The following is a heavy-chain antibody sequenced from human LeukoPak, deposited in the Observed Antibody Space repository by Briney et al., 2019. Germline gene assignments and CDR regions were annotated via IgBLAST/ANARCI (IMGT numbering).Heavy chain of an antibody. V-gene: IGHV4-34*01. J-gene: IGHJ4*02. CDR2: IYHSGST. CDR1: GGSFSGYY. CDR3: ARDSSGWLGYFDY. Sequence: SETLSLSCAVYGGSFSGYYWIWIRQPPGKGLEWIGSIYHSGSTYYNPSLKSRVTISVDTSKNQFSLKLRSVTAADMAIYYCARDSSGWLGYFDYWGQGALVTVSS. D-gene: IGHD6-19*01.